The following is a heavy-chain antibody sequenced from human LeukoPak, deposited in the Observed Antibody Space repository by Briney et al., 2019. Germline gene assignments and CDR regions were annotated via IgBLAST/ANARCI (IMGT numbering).Heavy chain of an antibody. Sequence: GGSLRLSCSASGLTVTNAWMNWVRQAPGEGLDWVGRIASKTDGGATDYAAPVKGRFTISRDDSKNTLNLQMNSLKTGDTAVYYCTTGIRGDWGQGTLVTVSS. CDR2: IASKTDGGAT. V-gene: IGHV3-15*07. CDR1: GLTVTNAW. D-gene: IGHD3-10*01. CDR3: TTGIRGD. J-gene: IGHJ4*02.